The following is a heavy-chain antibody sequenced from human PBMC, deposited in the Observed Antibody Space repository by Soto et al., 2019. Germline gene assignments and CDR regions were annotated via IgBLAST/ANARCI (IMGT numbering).Heavy chain of an antibody. V-gene: IGHV3-30*18. CDR1: GFTFSDCS. CDR3: GNWKGHSGNFVFSGPFEY. Sequence: QVQLVESGGGVVQPGRSLRLSCVASGFTFSDCSMHWVRQAPGTGLEWVAIISHDGRTDYYGDSVKGRFTISRDNSKNTLYLQMNSLRADATAAYDCGNWKGHSGNFVFSGPFEYWGQGTLVTVSS. D-gene: IGHD1-26*01. J-gene: IGHJ4*02. CDR2: ISHDGRTD.